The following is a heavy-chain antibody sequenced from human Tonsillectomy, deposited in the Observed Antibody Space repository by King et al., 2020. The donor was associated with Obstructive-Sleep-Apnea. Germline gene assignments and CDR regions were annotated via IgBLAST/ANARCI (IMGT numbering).Heavy chain of an antibody. CDR3: ARLRHIILFDAFHI. CDR2: ISTYNGNT. V-gene: IGHV1-18*01. Sequence: VQLVQSGAEVKMPGASGKVSCKASGYTFTSYGISWVRQAPGQGLEWLGCISTYNGNTNYAQKVQGRDTMTTDTSTSTAYMELRSLRSDDTAVYYCARLRHIILFDAFHIWGQGTMVTVSS. CDR1: GYTFTSYG. D-gene: IGHD3-10*02. J-gene: IGHJ3*02.